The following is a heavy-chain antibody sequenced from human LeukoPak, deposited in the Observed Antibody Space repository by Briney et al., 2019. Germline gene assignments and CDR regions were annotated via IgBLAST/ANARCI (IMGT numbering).Heavy chain of an antibody. CDR2: ISAYNGNT. D-gene: IGHD3-3*01. J-gene: IGHJ4*02. CDR3: ARQRLLEWYFDY. V-gene: IGHV1-18*01. CDR1: GYTFTSYG. Sequence: ASVKISCKASGYTFTSYGISWVRQAPGQGLEWMGWISAYNGNTDYAQKLQGRVTMTTDTSTSTAYMELRSLRSDDTAVYYCARQRLLEWYFDYWGQGTLVTVSS.